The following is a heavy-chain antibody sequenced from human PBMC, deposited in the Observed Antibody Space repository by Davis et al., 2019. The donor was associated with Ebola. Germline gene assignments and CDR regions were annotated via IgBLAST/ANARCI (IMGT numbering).Heavy chain of an antibody. D-gene: IGHD3-3*01. CDR1: GFTFSSYG. J-gene: IGHJ6*02. Sequence: GESLKISCAASGFTFSSYGMHWVRQAPGKGLEWVAVIWYDGSNKYYADSVKGRFTISRDNSKNTLYLQMNSLRAEDTAVYYCARGFLVYYYYGMDVWGQGTTVTVSS. CDR3: ARGFLVYYYYGMDV. V-gene: IGHV3-33*01. CDR2: IWYDGSNK.